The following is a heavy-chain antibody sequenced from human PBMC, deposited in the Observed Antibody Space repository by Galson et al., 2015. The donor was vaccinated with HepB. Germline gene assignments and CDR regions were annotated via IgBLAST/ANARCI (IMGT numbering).Heavy chain of an antibody. J-gene: IGHJ4*02. CDR3: AKSGLSYSSSWYGDY. CDR2: IWYDGSNK. CDR1: GFTFSSYG. D-gene: IGHD6-13*01. V-gene: IGHV3-33*06. Sequence: SLRLSCAASGFTFSSYGMHWVRQAPGKGLEWVAVIWYDGSNKYYADSVKGRFTISRDNSKNTLYLQMNSLRAEDTAVYYCAKSGLSYSSSWYGDYWGQGTLVTVSS.